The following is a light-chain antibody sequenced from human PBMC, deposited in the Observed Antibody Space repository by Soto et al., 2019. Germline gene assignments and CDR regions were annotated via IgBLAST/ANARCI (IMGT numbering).Light chain of an antibody. V-gene: IGLV2-14*01. J-gene: IGLJ2*01. CDR3: SSYTSSSTLL. Sequence: QSALTQPASVSGSPGQSITISCTGTSSDVGAYNYVSWYQQHPGKAPKLMIYDVSNRPSGVSNRFSGSKSGNTASLTTSGLQAEDEADYYCSSYTSSSTLLFGGGTKLTVL. CDR1: SSDVGAYNY. CDR2: DVS.